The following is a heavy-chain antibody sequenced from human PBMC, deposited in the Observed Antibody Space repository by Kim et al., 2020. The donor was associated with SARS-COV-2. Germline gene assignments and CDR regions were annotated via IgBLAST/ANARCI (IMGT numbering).Heavy chain of an antibody. V-gene: IGHV4-34*01. CDR1: GGSFSGYY. CDR2: INHSGST. CDR3: ARGWRSSGWPN. D-gene: IGHD6-19*01. Sequence: SETLSLTCAVYGGSFSGYYWSWIRQPPGKGLEWIGEINHSGSTNYNPSLKSRVTISVDTSKNQFSLKLSSVTAADTAVYYCARGWRSSGWPNWGQGTLVT. J-gene: IGHJ4*02.